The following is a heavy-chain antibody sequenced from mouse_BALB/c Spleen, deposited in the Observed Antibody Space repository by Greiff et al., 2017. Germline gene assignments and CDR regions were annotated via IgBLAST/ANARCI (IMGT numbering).Heavy chain of an antibody. J-gene: IGHJ4*01. V-gene: IGHV5-12-2*01. CDR2: ISNGGGST. Sequence: VQLKESGGGLVQPGGSLKLSCAASGFTFSSYTMSWVRQTPEKRLEWVAYISNGGGSTYYPDTVKGRFTISRDNAKNTLYLQMSSLKSEDTAMYYCARLLSGGYAMDYWGQGTSVTVSS. D-gene: IGHD3-2*02. CDR3: ARLLSGGYAMDY. CDR1: GFTFSSYT.